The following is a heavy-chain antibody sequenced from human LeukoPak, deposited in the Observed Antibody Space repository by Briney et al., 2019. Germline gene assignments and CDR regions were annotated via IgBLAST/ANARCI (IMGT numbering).Heavy chain of an antibody. J-gene: IGHJ4*02. CDR2: INPNSGGT. CDR3: ARGFQRRDGYNDDY. D-gene: IGHD5-24*01. Sequence: ASVKVSCKASGYTFTGYYMHWVRQAPGQGLEWMGWINPNSGGTNYAQKFQGRVTMTRDTSISTAYMELSRLRSDDTAVYYCARGFQRRDGYNDDYWGQGTLVTVSS. V-gene: IGHV1-2*02. CDR1: GYTFTGYY.